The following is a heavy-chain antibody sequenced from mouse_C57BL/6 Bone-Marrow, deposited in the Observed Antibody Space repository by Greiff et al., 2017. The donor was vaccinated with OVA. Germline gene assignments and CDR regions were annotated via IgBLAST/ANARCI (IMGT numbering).Heavy chain of an antibody. D-gene: IGHD1-1*01. CDR3: ARDYYPYWYFDV. J-gene: IGHJ1*03. CDR1: GYTFTDYN. V-gene: IGHV1-18*01. Sequence: DVHLVESGPELVKPGASVKIPCKASGYTFTDYNMDWVKQSHGKSLEWIGDINPNNGGTIYSQKFKGKATLTVDKSSSTAYMELRSLTSEDTAVYYCARDYYPYWYFDVWGTGTTVTVSS. CDR2: INPNNGGT.